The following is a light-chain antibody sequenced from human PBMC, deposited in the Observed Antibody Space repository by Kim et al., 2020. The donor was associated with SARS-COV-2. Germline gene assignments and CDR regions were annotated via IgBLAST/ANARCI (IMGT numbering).Light chain of an antibody. CDR1: QSLLHSSGYTY. Sequence: ASSSCRSSQSLLHSSGYTYLDWYVQKPGQSPQLLIYLGSHRASGVPNRFTASGSDTDFTLKISRVEPEDVGVYYCMQALQTPPWTFGQGTKVDIK. J-gene: IGKJ1*01. CDR3: MQALQTPPWT. V-gene: IGKV2-28*01. CDR2: LGS.